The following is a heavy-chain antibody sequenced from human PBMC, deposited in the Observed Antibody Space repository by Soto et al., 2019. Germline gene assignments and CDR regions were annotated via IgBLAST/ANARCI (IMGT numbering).Heavy chain of an antibody. Sequence: QVQLHQSGPGLVKPSETLSLTCSVSGASITNYYWTWIRQSPGKGLEWIGYIYYGGTSNYNSSLMGRVTVSVDMSTNQFSLTLNSVTAADTAVYYCAMYYGHGQDYWGQGTLVTVSS. V-gene: IGHV4-59*01. CDR3: AMYYGHGQDY. D-gene: IGHD3-10*01. J-gene: IGHJ4*02. CDR2: IYYGGTS. CDR1: GASITNYY.